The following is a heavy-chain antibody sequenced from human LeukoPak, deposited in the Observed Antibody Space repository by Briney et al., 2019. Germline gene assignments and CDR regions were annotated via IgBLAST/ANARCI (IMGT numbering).Heavy chain of an antibody. J-gene: IGHJ4*02. CDR2: ISYDGSNK. CDR3: AMTY. Sequence: GRSLRLSCAASGFTFSSYAMRWVRQAPGKGLKWVAVISYDGSNKYYADSVKGRFTISRDNSKNTLYLQMNSLRAEDTAVYYCAMTYWGQGTLVTVSS. CDR1: GFTFSSYA. V-gene: IGHV3-30*04.